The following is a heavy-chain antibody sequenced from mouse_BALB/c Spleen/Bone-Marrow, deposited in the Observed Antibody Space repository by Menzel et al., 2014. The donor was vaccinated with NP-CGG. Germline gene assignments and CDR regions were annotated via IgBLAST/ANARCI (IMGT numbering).Heavy chain of an antibody. Sequence: VQLVESGPDLVAPSQSLSLTCTVSGFSLTSYGLHWVRQPPGKGLEWLGVIWSDGSTTYNSALKSRLSISKDNSKRQVLLKMNSLQTVDTAMYYCARSGTDYAMDYWGQGTSVTVSS. V-gene: IGHV2-6-2*01. CDR2: IWSDGST. J-gene: IGHJ4*01. D-gene: IGHD4-1*01. CDR3: ARSGTDYAMDY. CDR1: GFSLTSYG.